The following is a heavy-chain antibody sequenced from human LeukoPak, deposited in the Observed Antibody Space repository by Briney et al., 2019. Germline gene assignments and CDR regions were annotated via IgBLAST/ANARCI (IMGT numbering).Heavy chain of an antibody. D-gene: IGHD3-16*01. CDR2: ISSSSSYI. Sequence: GGSLRLSCAASGFTFSSNSMNWVRQAPGKGLEWVSSISSSSSYIYYADSVKGRFTISRDSAKNSLYLQMNSLRAEDTAVYYCARDWAGRSYFDYWGQGTLVTVSS. CDR3: ARDWAGRSYFDY. V-gene: IGHV3-21*01. J-gene: IGHJ4*02. CDR1: GFTFSSNS.